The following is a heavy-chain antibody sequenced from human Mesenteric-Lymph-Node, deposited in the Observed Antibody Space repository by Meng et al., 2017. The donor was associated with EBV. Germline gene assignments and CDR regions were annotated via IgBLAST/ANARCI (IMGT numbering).Heavy chain of an antibody. CDR2: VFHIGST. D-gene: IGHD1-7*01. CDR1: GGSSSGYNW. Sequence: ESGPACVEPWGTLTSTGSSPGGSSSGYNWWSWIRKPTGKGLEWSGEVFHIGSTNYNPSLKSRVTISLDKSKNQFSLKLTSVTAADTAVYFCARVSEISGTWLNCWGQGTLVTVSS. V-gene: IGHV4-4*02. J-gene: IGHJ1*01. CDR3: ARVSEISGTWLNC.